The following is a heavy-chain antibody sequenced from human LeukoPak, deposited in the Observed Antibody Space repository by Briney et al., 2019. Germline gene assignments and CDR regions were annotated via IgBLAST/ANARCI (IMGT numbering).Heavy chain of an antibody. CDR2: NSSSGSTI. J-gene: IGHJ4*02. CDR3: ARDQTNGERGFTPIDY. CDR1: RLILSSYE. Sequence: VRLSCGVSRLILSSYEMKGVRRAWGKGREGGTYNSSSGSTIYYADSVKGRFTLSRDNAKNSLYLKMPSLRAEDTAVYYCARDQTNGERGFTPIDYWGQGTLVTVSS. V-gene: IGHV3-48*03. D-gene: IGHD2-8*01.